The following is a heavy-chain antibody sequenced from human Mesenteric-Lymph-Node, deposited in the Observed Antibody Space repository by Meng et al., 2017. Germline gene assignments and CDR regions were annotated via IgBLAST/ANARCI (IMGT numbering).Heavy chain of an antibody. Sequence: QLQLQESGPGLVKPSETLSLTCTVSGGPINSSSYYWGWIRQPPGKGLEWIGYIYYSGSTYYNPSLKSRVTISVDTSKNQFSLKLSSVTAADTAVYYCARGPTTYFDYWGQGTLVTVSS. CDR3: ARGPTTYFDY. CDR1: GGPINSSSYY. CDR2: IYYSGST. V-gene: IGHV4-30-4*08. D-gene: IGHD4-17*01. J-gene: IGHJ4*02.